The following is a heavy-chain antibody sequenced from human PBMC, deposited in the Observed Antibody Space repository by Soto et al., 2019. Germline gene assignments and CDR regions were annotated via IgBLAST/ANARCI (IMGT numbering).Heavy chain of an antibody. D-gene: IGHD2-21*01. J-gene: IGHJ4*02. Sequence: QVQLVQSEGELRQPGASVTVSCRASGYTFTSYGIIWVRQAPGQGLEWMGYISPNSGATTYAQNLQGRLTLTTDTSTSTAYMELRSLSSDDTAIDYCVREMWTRIGPQYFFDYWGLGALVTVSS. V-gene: IGHV1-18*01. CDR3: VREMWTRIGPQYFFDY. CDR2: ISPNSGAT. CDR1: GYTFTSYG.